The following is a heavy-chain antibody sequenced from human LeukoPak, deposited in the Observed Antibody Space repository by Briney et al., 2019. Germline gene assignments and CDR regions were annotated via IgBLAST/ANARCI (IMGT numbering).Heavy chain of an antibody. Sequence: NAGGSLRLSCAASGFTFSDYYMSWIRQAPGKGLEWVSYISSSGSTIYYADSVKGRFTISRDNAKNSLYLQMNSLRAEDTAVYYCARPPPTVTTDNAFDIWGQGTMVTVSS. CDR3: ARPPPTVTTDNAFDI. V-gene: IGHV3-11*04. D-gene: IGHD4-17*01. CDR1: GFTFSDYY. CDR2: ISSSGSTI. J-gene: IGHJ3*02.